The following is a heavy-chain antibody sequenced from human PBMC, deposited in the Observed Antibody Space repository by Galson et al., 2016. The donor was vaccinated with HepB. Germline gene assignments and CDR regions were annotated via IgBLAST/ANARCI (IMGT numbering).Heavy chain of an antibody. Sequence: SLRLSCAASGFTFSSYAMHWVRQAPGKGLEWVAVISYDGSHKYYAASVKGRFTISRDNSKKTLSLQMNSLRAEDTAVYYWAKNDILAGYSAFDYWGQGTLVTVSS. D-gene: IGHD3-9*01. CDR3: AKNDILAGYSAFDY. V-gene: IGHV3-30*18. CDR2: ISYDGSHK. J-gene: IGHJ4*02. CDR1: GFTFSSYA.